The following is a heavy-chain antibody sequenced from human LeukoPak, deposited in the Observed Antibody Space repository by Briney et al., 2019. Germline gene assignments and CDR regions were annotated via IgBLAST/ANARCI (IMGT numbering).Heavy chain of an antibody. CDR2: INPNSGGT. D-gene: IGHD3-22*01. CDR1: GYTFTGYY. V-gene: IGHV1-2*02. Sequence: ASVKVSCKASGYTFTGYYMHWVRQAPVQGLEWMGWINPNSGGTKYAQKFQGRVTMTRDTSISTAYMELSRLRSDDTAVYYCARDRTVHYYDSSGYYPNYYYYYMDVWGKGTTVTVSS. CDR3: ARDRTVHYYDSSGYYPNYYYYYMDV. J-gene: IGHJ6*03.